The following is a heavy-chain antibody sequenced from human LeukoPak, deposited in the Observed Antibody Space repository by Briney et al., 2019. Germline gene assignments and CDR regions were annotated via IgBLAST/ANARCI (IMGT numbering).Heavy chain of an antibody. D-gene: IGHD2-15*01. CDR1: GYTFTSYA. J-gene: IGHJ4*02. Sequence: ASVKVSCKASGYTFTSYAMNWVRQAPGQGLEWMGWINTNTGNPTYAQGFTGRFVFSLDTSVSTAYLQISSLKAEDTAVYYCAREGLGYCSGGSCRIDYWGQGTLVTVSS. V-gene: IGHV7-4-1*02. CDR3: AREGLGYCSGGSCRIDY. CDR2: INTNTGNP.